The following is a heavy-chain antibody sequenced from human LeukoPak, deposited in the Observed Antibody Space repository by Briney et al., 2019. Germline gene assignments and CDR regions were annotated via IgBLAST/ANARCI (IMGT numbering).Heavy chain of an antibody. Sequence: SEPLSLTCAVYGGSITGYYWSWIRQTPGRGLEWVGEIHYTGATSYNPSLKSRATISTDTSKNQFSLRLSSVTAADTAVYYCARGNILTGYCFDFWGQGALVTASS. CDR3: ARGNILTGYCFDF. CDR1: GGSITGYY. V-gene: IGHV4-34*01. CDR2: IHYTGAT. J-gene: IGHJ4*02. D-gene: IGHD3-9*01.